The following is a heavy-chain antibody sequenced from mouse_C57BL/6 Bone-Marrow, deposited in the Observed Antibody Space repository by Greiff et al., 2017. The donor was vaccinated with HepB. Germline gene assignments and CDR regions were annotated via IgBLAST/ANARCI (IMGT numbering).Heavy chain of an antibody. CDR3: ARITTVVGYFDV. CDR2: ISNGGGST. D-gene: IGHD1-1*01. J-gene: IGHJ1*03. CDR1: GFTFSDYY. V-gene: IGHV5-12*01. Sequence: EVQGVESGGGLVQPGGSLKLSCAASGFTFSDYYMYWVRQTPEKRLEWVAYISNGGGSTYYPDTVKGRFTISRDNAKNTLYLQMSRLKSEDTAMYYCARITTVVGYFDVWGTGTTVTVSS.